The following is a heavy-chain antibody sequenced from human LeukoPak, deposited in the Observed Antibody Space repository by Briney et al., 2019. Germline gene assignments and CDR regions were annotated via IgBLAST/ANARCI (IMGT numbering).Heavy chain of an antibody. V-gene: IGHV3-23*01. J-gene: IGHJ6*04. CDR2: ISGSGGST. D-gene: IGHD2-2*01. CDR3: ASEVGYCSSTSCYGMYYYYYGMDV. Sequence: PGGSLRLSCAASGFTFSSYAKSWVRQAPGKGLEWVSAISGSGGSTYYADSVKGRFTISRDNSKNTLYLQMNSLRAEDTAVYYCASEVGYCSSTSCYGMYYYYYGMDVWGKGTTVTVSS. CDR1: GFTFSSYA.